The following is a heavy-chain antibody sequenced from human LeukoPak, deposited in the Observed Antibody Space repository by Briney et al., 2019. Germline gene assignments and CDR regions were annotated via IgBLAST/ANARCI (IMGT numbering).Heavy chain of an antibody. CDR2: IYSGGST. V-gene: IGHV3-53*01. CDR3: ARGGSYLSAFDI. Sequence: HPGGSLRLSCAASGFAFSNYAMSWVRQAPGKGLEWVSIIYSGGSTFYADSVKGRFTISRDNSKNTLYLQMNSLRAEDTAVYYCARGGSYLSAFDIWGQGTMVTVSS. D-gene: IGHD1-26*01. J-gene: IGHJ3*02. CDR1: GFAFSNYA.